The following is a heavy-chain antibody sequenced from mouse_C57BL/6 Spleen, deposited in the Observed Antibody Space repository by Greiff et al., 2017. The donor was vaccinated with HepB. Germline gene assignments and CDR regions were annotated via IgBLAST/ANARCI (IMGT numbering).Heavy chain of an antibody. Sequence: EVQLQESGPELVKPGASVKISCKASGYSFTGYYMNWVKQSPEKSLEWIGEINPSTGGTTYNQKFKAKATLTVDKSSSTAYMQLKSLTSEDSAVYYCARGYYYGSSYGYFDYWGQGTTLTVSS. J-gene: IGHJ2*01. CDR3: ARGYYYGSSYGYFDY. CDR1: GYSFTGYY. D-gene: IGHD1-1*01. CDR2: INPSTGGT. V-gene: IGHV1-42*01.